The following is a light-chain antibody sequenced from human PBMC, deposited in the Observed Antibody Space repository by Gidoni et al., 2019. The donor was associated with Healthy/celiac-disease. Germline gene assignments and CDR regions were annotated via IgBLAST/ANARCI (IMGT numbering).Light chain of an antibody. J-gene: IGLJ2*01. CDR1: KLGDKY. Sequence: LTQPPPLSVPPGQTASIPCSGDKLGDKYACWYQQKPGQSPVLVIYQDSKRPSGIPERFSGSNSGNTATLTISGTQAMDEADYYCQAWDSSTGVFGGGTKLTVL. CDR3: QAWDSSTGV. V-gene: IGLV3-1*01. CDR2: QDS.